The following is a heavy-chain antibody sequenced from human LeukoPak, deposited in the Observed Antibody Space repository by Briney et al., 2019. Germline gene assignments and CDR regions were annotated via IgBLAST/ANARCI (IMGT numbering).Heavy chain of an antibody. V-gene: IGHV3-66*01. Sequence: GGSLRLSCAASGFTVSSNYMSWVRQAPGRGLEWVSVIYGDGTTYYANSVKGRFTISRDNAENSVYLQMSSLTAEDTGLYYCARDATTAVGWVYMDVWGKGTTVTISS. CDR3: ARDATTAVGWVYMDV. J-gene: IGHJ6*03. CDR1: GFTVSSNY. D-gene: IGHD6-13*01. CDR2: IYGDGTT.